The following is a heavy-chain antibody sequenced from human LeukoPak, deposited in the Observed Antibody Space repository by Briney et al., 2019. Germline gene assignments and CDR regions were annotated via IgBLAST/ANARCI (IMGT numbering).Heavy chain of an antibody. Sequence: SETLSLTCAVYGGSFSGYYWSWIRQPPGKGLEWIGEINHSGSTNYNPSLKSRVTISVDTSKNQFSLKLSSVTAADTTVYYCARAGLETTGYYYYYMDVRGKGTTVTVSS. V-gene: IGHV4-34*01. J-gene: IGHJ6*03. CDR3: ARAGLETTGYYYYYMDV. CDR2: INHSGST. D-gene: IGHD4-11*01. CDR1: GGSFSGYY.